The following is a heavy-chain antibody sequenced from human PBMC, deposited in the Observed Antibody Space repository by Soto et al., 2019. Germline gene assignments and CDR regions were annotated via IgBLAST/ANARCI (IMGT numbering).Heavy chain of an antibody. V-gene: IGHV3-30*03. CDR2: ISYDGSNK. J-gene: IGHJ5*02. CDR3: ARDYGDYVSWFDP. D-gene: IGHD4-17*01. Sequence: GGSLRLSCAASGFTFSSYGMHWVRQAPGKGLEWVAVISYDGSNKYYADSVKGRFTISRDNSKNTLYLQMNSLRAEDTAVYYCARDYGDYVSWFDPWGQGTLVTVSS. CDR1: GFTFSSYG.